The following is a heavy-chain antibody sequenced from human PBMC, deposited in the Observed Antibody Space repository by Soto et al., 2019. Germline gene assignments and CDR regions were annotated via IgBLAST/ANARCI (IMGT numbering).Heavy chain of an antibody. CDR2: IYYSGST. CDR3: ASTFREIFGVVAPSDAFDI. V-gene: IGHV4-59*01. D-gene: IGHD3-3*01. CDR1: GGSISSYY. Sequence: SETLSLTCTVSGGSISSYYWSWIRQPPGKGLEWIGYIYYSGSTNYNPSLKSRVTISVDTSKNQFSLKLSSVTAADTAVYYCASTFREIFGVVAPSDAFDIWGQGTMVTVSS. J-gene: IGHJ3*02.